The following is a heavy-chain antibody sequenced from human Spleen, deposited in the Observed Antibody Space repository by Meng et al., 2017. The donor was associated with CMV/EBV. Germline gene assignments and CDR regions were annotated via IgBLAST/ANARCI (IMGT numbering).Heavy chain of an antibody. J-gene: IGHJ6*02. CDR3: AKIFPSDYYKYSMDV. CDR2: LSYGGRT. D-gene: IGHD3-3*01. Sequence: GSLRLSCTVSGASITSSSYFWDWIRQSPGKGLEWIGSLSYGGRTYYNSSLKSRVTMSVEMSKNQITLRLTSVTAADTAVYYCAKIFPSDYYKYSMDVWGQGTTVTVSS. CDR1: GASITSSSYF. V-gene: IGHV4-39*06.